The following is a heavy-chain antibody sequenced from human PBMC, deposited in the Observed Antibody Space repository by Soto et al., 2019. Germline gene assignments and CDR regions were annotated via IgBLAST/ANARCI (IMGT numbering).Heavy chain of an antibody. J-gene: IGHJ4*02. CDR2: IHYSGTT. V-gene: IGHV4-59*01. CDR1: GTRTYSYY. CDR3: ARYNSYVIDH. Sequence: PXETLSITCTVAGTRTYSYYRSWIRQPPVKVLEWIANIHYSGTTNYNPSLASRVTLSVDTSENQFSLKMTSVTAADRAIFFCARYNSYVIDHWAQGILVTVSS. D-gene: IGHD1-1*01.